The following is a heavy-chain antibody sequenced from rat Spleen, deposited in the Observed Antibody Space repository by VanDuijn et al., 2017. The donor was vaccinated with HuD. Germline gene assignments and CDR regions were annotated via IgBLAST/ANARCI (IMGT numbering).Heavy chain of an antibody. V-gene: IGHV5-29*01. Sequence: EVQLVEPDGGLVQPGSSLKLSCAAPGFTFSNYGMAWVCQAPTKGLEWVATISYGDSSGHSSTYYRDSVKGRFTISRDNAKSTLSLQMDSLRSEDTATYYCARRHYGYTDYFDYWGQGVMVTVSS. CDR3: ARRHYGYTDYFDY. J-gene: IGHJ2*01. CDR2: ISYGDSSGHSST. CDR1: GFTFSNYG. D-gene: IGHD1-6*01.